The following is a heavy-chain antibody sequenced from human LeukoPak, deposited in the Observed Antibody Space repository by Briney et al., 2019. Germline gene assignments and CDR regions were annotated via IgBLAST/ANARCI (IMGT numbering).Heavy chain of an antibody. V-gene: IGHV3-30-3*01. CDR3: ARDSPETNDAFDI. CDR1: GFTFSSYA. CDR2: ISYDGSNK. J-gene: IGHJ3*02. Sequence: PGGSLRLSCAASGFTFSSYAMHWVRQAPGKGLEWVAVISYDGSNKYYADSVKGRFTISRDNSKNTLYLQMNSLRAEDTAVYYCARDSPETNDAFDIWGHGTMVTVSS.